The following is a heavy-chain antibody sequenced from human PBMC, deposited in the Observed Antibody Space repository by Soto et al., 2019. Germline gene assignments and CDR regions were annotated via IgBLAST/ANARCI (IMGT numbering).Heavy chain of an antibody. CDR1: GGTFSRYS. Sequence: QVQLVQSGAEVKKPGPSMKVSCKASGGTFSRYSITWVRQAPGHGLEWIGRIIPIFGIASYAQKFQGRVTITADESTSTAYMELSSLRSDDTAVYYCAREDRDRETGLVPAAIDGMDVWGQGTTVTVSS. CDR2: IIPIFGIA. CDR3: AREDRDRETGLVPAAIDGMDV. D-gene: IGHD2-2*01. V-gene: IGHV1-69*08. J-gene: IGHJ6*02.